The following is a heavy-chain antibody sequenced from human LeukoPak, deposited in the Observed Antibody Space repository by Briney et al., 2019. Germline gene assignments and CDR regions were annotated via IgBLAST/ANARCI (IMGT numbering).Heavy chain of an antibody. CDR1: GGSFSGYY. J-gene: IGHJ4*02. CDR2: INHSGST. D-gene: IGHD6-13*01. CDR3: ARGTLSSTTRPRDY. V-gene: IGHV4-34*01. Sequence: SETLSLTCAVYGGSFSGYYWSWIRQPPGKGLEWIGEINHSGSTNYNPSLKSRVTISVDTSKNQFSLKLSSVTAADTAVYYCARGTLSSTTRPRDYWGQGTLVTVSS.